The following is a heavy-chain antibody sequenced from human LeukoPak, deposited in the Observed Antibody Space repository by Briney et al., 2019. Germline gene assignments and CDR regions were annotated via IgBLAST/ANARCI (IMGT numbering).Heavy chain of an antibody. CDR1: GFTFSSCA. CDR2: ISYDGNNK. V-gene: IGHV3-30-3*01. Sequence: GRSLRLSCAASGFTFSSCAMHWVCQAPGKGLEWVAVISYDGNNKYYADSVKGRFTISRDSSKNTLYLQMNSLRAEDTAVYYCARVSLPAAIPAHFDYWGQGTLVTVSS. D-gene: IGHD2-2*02. J-gene: IGHJ4*02. CDR3: ARVSLPAAIPAHFDY.